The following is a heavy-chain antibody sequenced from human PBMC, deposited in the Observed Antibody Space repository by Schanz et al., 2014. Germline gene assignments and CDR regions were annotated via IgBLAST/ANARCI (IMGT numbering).Heavy chain of an antibody. V-gene: IGHV3-53*01. CDR1: GFTVSSNY. Sequence: EVQLVESGGGLIQPGGSLRLSCAVSGFTVSSNYMSWVRQAPGKGLEWVSTVYMSAASTRYADSVKGRFIISRDSSKTPLFLQMNSLRPESPTLYFCARDEGRDGYNLAFDVWGQGTLVTVSS. J-gene: IGHJ3*01. CDR2: VYMSAAST. CDR3: ARDEGRDGYNLAFDV. D-gene: IGHD5-12*01.